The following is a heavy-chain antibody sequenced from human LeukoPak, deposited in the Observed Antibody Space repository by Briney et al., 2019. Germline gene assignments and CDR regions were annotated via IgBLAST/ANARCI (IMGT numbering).Heavy chain of an antibody. V-gene: IGHV3-74*01. J-gene: IGHJ4*02. Sequence: PGGSLRLSCAGSGFSFSAYWMHWVRQPPGKGLVWVSRINSDGSSISYADSVKGRFTISRDNAKNTLYLQMNSLRLEDTAVYYCARLRGYYDSSDHWGQGTLVTVSS. CDR2: INSDGSSI. CDR1: GFSFSAYW. D-gene: IGHD3-22*01. CDR3: ARLRGYYDSSDH.